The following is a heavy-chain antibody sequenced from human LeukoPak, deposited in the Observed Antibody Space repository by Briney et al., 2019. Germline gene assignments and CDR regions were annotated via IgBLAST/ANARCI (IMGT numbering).Heavy chain of an antibody. CDR2: IKQDGSEK. D-gene: IGHD2-2*01. Sequence: GGSRRLSWAASGFTFSSYWMSWVRQAPGKGLDWVANIKQDGSEKYYVDSVKGRFTISRYNAKSSLYLQMNSLRAEDTAVYYCARDPFLGYCSSTSRYQPWFDPWGQGTLVTVSS. CDR3: ARDPFLGYCSSTSRYQPWFDP. V-gene: IGHV3-7*01. J-gene: IGHJ5*02. CDR1: GFTFSSYW.